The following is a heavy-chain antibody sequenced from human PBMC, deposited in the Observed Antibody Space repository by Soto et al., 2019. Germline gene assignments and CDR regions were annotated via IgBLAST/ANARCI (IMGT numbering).Heavy chain of an antibody. CDR1: GGSIRSGGYF. J-gene: IGHJ4*02. Sequence: VQLQESGPGLVKPSQTLSLTCTVSGGSIRSGGYFWSWVRQQPGKGLEWIGHIYYRGGTSYNPSLESRVAMSVYTSKNEFTLKVNSVTAADTAIYYCARFAKEENPKLESWYAFDFWGRGTLVTVSS. V-gene: IGHV4-31*03. CDR2: IYYRGGT. CDR3: ARFAKEENPKLESWYAFDF. D-gene: IGHD6-13*01.